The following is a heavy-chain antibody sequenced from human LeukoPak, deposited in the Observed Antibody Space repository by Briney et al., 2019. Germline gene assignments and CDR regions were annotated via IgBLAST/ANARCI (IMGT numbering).Heavy chain of an antibody. CDR2: IWYDGSNK. J-gene: IGHJ4*02. Sequence: GGSLRLSCAASGFTFGNYGMHWVRQAPGKGLEWVAVIWYDGSNKYCADSVKGRFTISRDNSKNMLYLQMSSLRAEDTAVYYCARYYSNSLDYWGQGTLVTVSS. CDR3: ARYYSNSLDY. D-gene: IGHD4-11*01. V-gene: IGHV3-33*01. CDR1: GFTFGNYG.